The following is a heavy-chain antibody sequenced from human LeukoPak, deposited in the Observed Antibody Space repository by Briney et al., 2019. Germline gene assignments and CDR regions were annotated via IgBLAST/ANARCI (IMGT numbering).Heavy chain of an antibody. V-gene: IGHV3-48*03. CDR1: GSTFSSYE. Sequence: GGSLRLSCAASGSTFSSYEMNWVRQAPEKGLEWVSYISSSGSTIYYADSAKGRFTISRDNAKNSLYLQMNGLRAEDTAMYYCARDDDYGDNGFDVWGQGTTVTVSS. D-gene: IGHD4/OR15-4a*01. CDR3: ARDDDYGDNGFDV. J-gene: IGHJ3*01. CDR2: ISSSGSTI.